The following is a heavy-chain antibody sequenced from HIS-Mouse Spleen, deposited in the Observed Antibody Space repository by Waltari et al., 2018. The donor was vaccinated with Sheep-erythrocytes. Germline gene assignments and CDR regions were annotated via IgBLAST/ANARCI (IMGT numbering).Heavy chain of an antibody. CDR3: AKDNFGHGDY. V-gene: IGHV3-33*06. J-gene: IGHJ4*02. CDR2: IWYDGSNK. Sequence: QVQLVESGGGVVQPGRSLRLSCAASGFTFSSYGMHWVRQAPGKGLEGVAVIWYDGSNKYYADSVKGRFTISRDNSKNTLYLQMNSLRAEDTAVYYCAKDNFGHGDYWGQGTLVTVSS. CDR1: GFTFSSYG. D-gene: IGHD3-10*01.